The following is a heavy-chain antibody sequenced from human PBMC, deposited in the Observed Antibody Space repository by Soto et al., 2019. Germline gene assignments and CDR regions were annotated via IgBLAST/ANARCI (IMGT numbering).Heavy chain of an antibody. V-gene: IGHV4-59*08. CDR1: GASISSYY. Sequence: QVQLQESGPGLVKPSETLSLTCTAPGASISSYYWSRIRQPPGKGLEWIGYIYYSGSTNYNPSLKRRVSLAVNASEKQFWLKLSSLTAGSTRVYYCARLWCGGPGHYWGQGTLVTVSS. J-gene: IGHJ4*02. D-gene: IGHD3-10*01. CDR3: ARLWCGGPGHY. CDR2: IYYSGST.